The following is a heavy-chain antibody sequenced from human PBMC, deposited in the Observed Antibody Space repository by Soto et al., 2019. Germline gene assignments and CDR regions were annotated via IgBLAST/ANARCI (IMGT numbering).Heavy chain of an antibody. CDR3: AQDGGDY. V-gene: IGHV3-23*01. Sequence: EVQLLESGGGLVQPGGSLRLSCAASGFTFSSYAMSWVRQAPGKGLEWVSTIRGGGGSTYYADSVKGRFTIAKDNSKNTLYLQMNSLRAEDTAVYYCAQDGGDYWGQGSLVTVSS. J-gene: IGHJ4*02. CDR1: GFTFSSYA. CDR2: IRGGGGST.